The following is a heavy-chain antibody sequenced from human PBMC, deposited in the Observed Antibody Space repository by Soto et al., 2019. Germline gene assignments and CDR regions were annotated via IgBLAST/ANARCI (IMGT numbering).Heavy chain of an antibody. CDR2: INHSGYS. CDR3: ACLQRGYNYGPSDY. D-gene: IGHD5-18*01. V-gene: IGHV4-34*01. Sequence: CSWIRQPPGKGLEWIGEINHSGYSNYNPSLKSRVTISVDTSKNQFSLKLNSVTAADTAVYYCACLQRGYNYGPSDYWGQGTLVTVSS. J-gene: IGHJ4*02.